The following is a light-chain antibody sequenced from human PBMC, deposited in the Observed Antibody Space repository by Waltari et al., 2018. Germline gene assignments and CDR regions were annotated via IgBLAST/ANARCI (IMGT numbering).Light chain of an antibody. CDR3: SSYTTTSPVL. V-gene: IGLV2-14*03. Sequence: QSALTQPASVSGSPGQSITISCTGTTSDVGGYNYVSWYQQHPGQAPKLIIFDVSDRPSGIWRRFSGVKAGTTASLTISGLQAEDEADYFCSSYTTTSPVLFGGGTKLTVL. CDR2: DVS. CDR1: TSDVGGYNY. J-gene: IGLJ2*01.